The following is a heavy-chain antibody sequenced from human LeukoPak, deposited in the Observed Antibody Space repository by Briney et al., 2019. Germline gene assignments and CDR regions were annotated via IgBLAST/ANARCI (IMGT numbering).Heavy chain of an antibody. D-gene: IGHD3-16*02. J-gene: IGHJ4*02. CDR1: GFTFSSYA. CDR2: ISGSGGST. Sequence: GGSLRLSCAASGFTFSSYAMSWARQAPGKGLEWVSAISGSGGSTYYADSVKGRFTISRDNSKNTLYLQTNSLRAEDTAVYYCAKALRLGELSFSYWGQGTLVTVSS. CDR3: AKALRLGELSFSY. V-gene: IGHV3-23*01.